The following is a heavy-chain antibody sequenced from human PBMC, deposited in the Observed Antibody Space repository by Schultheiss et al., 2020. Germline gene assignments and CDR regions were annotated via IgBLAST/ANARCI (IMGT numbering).Heavy chain of an antibody. CDR2: IYSSGIT. V-gene: IGHV4-4*07. J-gene: IGHJ5*02. CDR1: GFTFSRYA. Sequence: GSLRLSCVASGFTFSRYAMSWVRQAPGKGLEWIGRIYSSGITTYNPSLKSRVTMSVDTSKNQFSLKLSSVTAADTAVYYCARGEILRWFDPWGQGTLVTVSS. CDR3: ARGEILRWFDP. D-gene: IGHD5-24*01.